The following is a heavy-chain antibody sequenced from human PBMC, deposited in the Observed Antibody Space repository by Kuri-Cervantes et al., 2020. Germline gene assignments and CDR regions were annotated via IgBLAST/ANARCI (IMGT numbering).Heavy chain of an antibody. V-gene: IGHV4-39*07. CDR2: MNDSGSA. D-gene: IGHD3-22*01. CDR3: ARVPPRRVVAL. CDR1: GGSISSGDYY. J-gene: IGHJ4*02. Sequence: SETLSLTCTVSGGSISSGDYYWSWIRQPPGKGLEWIGEMNDSGSANYNPSLKSRVTISVDTSKKQFSLKVNSVTAADTAVYYCARVPPRRVVALWGQGTLVTVSS.